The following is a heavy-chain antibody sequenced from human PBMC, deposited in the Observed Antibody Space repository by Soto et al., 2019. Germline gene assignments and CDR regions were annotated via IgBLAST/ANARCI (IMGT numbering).Heavy chain of an antibody. V-gene: IGHV4-31*03. J-gene: IGHJ3*02. CDR2: IYYSGST. CDR1: GVSISSGGYY. Sequence: QVQLQESGPGLVKPSQTLSLTCTVSGVSISSGGYYWSWIRQHPGKGLEWLGYIYYSGSTYYNPSHKSRATIAVDTSKIQFAMKMSSVTAADTAVYYCAREVRRSATKFAFDIGGQGTMVTVSS. CDR3: AREVRRSATKFAFDI. D-gene: IGHD3-16*01.